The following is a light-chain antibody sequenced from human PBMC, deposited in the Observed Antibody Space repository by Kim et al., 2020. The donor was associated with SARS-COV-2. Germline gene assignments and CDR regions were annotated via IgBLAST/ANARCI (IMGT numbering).Light chain of an antibody. CDR3: QSADSSGNWV. J-gene: IGLJ3*02. Sequence: SYELTQPPSVSVSPGQTARITCSGDALPKQYAYWYQQKPGQAPVLVIYKDSERPSGIPERFSGSSSGTTVTLTISGVQAEDEADYYCQSADSSGNWVFGGGTQLTFL. V-gene: IGLV3-25*03. CDR1: ALPKQY. CDR2: KDS.